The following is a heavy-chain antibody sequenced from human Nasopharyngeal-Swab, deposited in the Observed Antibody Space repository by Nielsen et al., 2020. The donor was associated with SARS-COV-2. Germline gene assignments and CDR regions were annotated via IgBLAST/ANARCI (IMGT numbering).Heavy chain of an antibody. V-gene: IGHV3-21*04. D-gene: IGHD3-22*01. CDR2: ISSSSSYI. CDR1: GFTFSSYS. Sequence: GESLKISCAASGFTFSSYSMNWVRQAPGKGLEWVSSISSSSSYIYYADSVKGRFTISRDNAKNSLYLQMNSLRTEDTALYYCAKVMIVVVISGAFDYWGQGTLVTVSS. CDR3: AKVMIVVVISGAFDY. J-gene: IGHJ4*02.